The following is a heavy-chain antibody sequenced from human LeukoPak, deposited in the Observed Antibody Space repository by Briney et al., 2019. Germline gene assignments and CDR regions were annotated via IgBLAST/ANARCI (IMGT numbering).Heavy chain of an antibody. D-gene: IGHD3-22*01. CDR1: GFTFSSYA. V-gene: IGHV3-23*01. CDR2: ISARGGST. CDR3: AKDYYYDGSGYYSGLDDY. J-gene: IGHJ4*02. Sequence: GGSLRLSCAASGFTFSSYAMSWVRQAPGKGLEWVSAISARGGSTYYADSVKGRFSISRDNSKNTLYLQMNSLRAEDTAVYYCAKDYYYDGSGYYSGLDDYWGQGTLVTVSS.